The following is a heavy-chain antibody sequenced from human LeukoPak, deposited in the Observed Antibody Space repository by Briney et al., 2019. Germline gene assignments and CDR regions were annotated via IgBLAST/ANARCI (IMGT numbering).Heavy chain of an antibody. D-gene: IGHD2-2*01. CDR1: GFRFSTSG. J-gene: IGHJ3*01. CDR3: AKEVTYCSSSSCNDAFDV. CDR2: IRFDGSDE. V-gene: IGHV3-30*02. Sequence: GGSLRLSCAASGFRFSTSGMHWVRQAPGKGLEWVSFIRFDGSDEDHGDSVKGRFNISRDNSKNTMYLQMNSLRAEDTAVYYCAKEVTYCSSSSCNDAFDVWGRGTMVIVSS.